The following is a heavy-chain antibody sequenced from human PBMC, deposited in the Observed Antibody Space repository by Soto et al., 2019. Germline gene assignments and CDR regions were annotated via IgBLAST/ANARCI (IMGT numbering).Heavy chain of an antibody. CDR1: GFTFSSYV. Sequence: QVQLVESGGGVVQPGRSLTLSCAASGFTFSSYVIHWVRQTPDKGLEWVAFISRDGSNAYYADYVKGRFTISRDNSKNTLYREMNSMRAEDTAVYYCARDDEGGSDCDLGYWGQGTLVTVSS. D-gene: IGHD3-10*01. V-gene: IGHV3-30-3*01. J-gene: IGHJ4*02. CDR2: ISRDGSNA. CDR3: ARDDEGGSDCDLGY.